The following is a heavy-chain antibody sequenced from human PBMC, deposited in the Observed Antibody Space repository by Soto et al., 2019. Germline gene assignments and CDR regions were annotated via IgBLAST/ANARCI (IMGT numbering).Heavy chain of an antibody. CDR2: ISAGGGDT. CDR3: AYRVAEKSGCTTTSCFLIAFDI. J-gene: IGHJ3*02. V-gene: IGHV3-23*01. Sequence: EAQLLESGGGVVQPGGSLRLSCAASGFIFSNFAMNWVRQAPGKGLEWVSGISAGGGDTYYADSVRGRFIISIDHSKDTLYLQMSGLRAEDTALYYCAYRVAEKSGCTTTSCFLIAFDIWGQGTMVTVSS. CDR1: GFIFSNFA. D-gene: IGHD2-2*01.